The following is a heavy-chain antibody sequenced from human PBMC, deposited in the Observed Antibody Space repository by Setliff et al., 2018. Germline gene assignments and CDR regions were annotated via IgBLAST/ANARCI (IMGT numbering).Heavy chain of an antibody. CDR1: GGSIRSGNDL. CDR2: ISAYTGRA. CDR3: AREVIDPVSSDAFDI. Sequence: PSETLSLTCTVSGGSIRSGNDLWSWLRQSPGKGLEWIAYISAYTGRAYYNPSLQNRAALSADTSKSQFSLRLTSVTAADTAVYYCAREVIDPVSSDAFDIWGQGRMVTVSS. J-gene: IGHJ3*02. V-gene: IGHV4-30-4*01. D-gene: IGHD4-4*01.